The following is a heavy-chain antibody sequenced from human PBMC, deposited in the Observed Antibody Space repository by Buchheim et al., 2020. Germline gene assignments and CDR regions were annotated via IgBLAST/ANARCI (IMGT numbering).Heavy chain of an antibody. CDR3: ARINVGYKYYYYGMDV. Sequence: QLQLQESGPGLVKPSETLSLTCTVSGGSISSSSYYWGWIRQPPGKGLEWIGSIYYSGSTYYNPSLKSRVTIPLDTSKNQFSLKLSSVTAADTAVYYCARINVGYKYYYYGMDVWGQGTT. D-gene: IGHD5-24*01. J-gene: IGHJ6*02. V-gene: IGHV4-39*07. CDR2: IYYSGST. CDR1: GGSISSSSYY.